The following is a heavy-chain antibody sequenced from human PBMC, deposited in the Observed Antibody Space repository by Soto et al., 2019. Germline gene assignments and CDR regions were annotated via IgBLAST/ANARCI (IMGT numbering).Heavy chain of an antibody. J-gene: IGHJ4*02. CDR3: ASLIGVDVLRDY. V-gene: IGHV1-46*01. CDR2: INPDGGTT. CDR1: GYSFTDYF. D-gene: IGHD2-21*01. Sequence: QVQLVQSGAEVRKPGASVKVSCKASGYSFTDYFVHWVRQAPGQGSEWMGIINPDGGTTGYAQKFQGRVTLTSDASTNTLYMELRGLTSDDTAVYYCASLIGVDVLRDYWGQGTRVTVSS.